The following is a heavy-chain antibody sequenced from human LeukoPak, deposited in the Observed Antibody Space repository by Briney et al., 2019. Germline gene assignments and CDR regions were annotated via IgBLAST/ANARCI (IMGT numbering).Heavy chain of an antibody. D-gene: IGHD2-2*01. CDR1: GDSFSNYY. V-gene: IGHV4-59*08. CDR2: VYYSGST. CDR3: ASSPRLTTSWFLFDS. J-gene: IGHJ5*01. Sequence: KPSETLSLTCSVSGDSFSNYYWTWIRQPPGKGLEWIGYVYYSGSTNYNPSLKTRLHLSVDTSKNRFSLKLSSVTAADTAAYYCASSPRLTTSWFLFDSWGHGTLVTVSS.